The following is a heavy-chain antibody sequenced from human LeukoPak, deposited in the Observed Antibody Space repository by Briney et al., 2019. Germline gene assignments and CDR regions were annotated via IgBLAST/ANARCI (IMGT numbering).Heavy chain of an antibody. Sequence: PGGSLRLSCAASGFTFSSYAMHWVRQAPGKGLEWVAVISYDGSNKYYADSVKGRFTISRDNSKNTLYLQMNSLRAEDTAVYYCACISMEFDYWGQGTLVTVSS. CDR1: GFTFSSYA. D-gene: IGHD3-3*01. V-gene: IGHV3-30-3*01. CDR3: ACISMEFDY. CDR2: ISYDGSNK. J-gene: IGHJ4*02.